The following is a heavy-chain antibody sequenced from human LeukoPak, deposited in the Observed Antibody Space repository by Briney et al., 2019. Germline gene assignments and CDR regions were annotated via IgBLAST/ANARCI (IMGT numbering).Heavy chain of an antibody. CDR3: TSYDYVWGSDAFDI. J-gene: IGHJ3*02. CDR2: IRSKANSYAT. CDR1: GFTFSSYA. Sequence: GGSLRLSCAASGFTFSSYAMSWVRQASGKGLEWVGRIRSKANSYATAYAASVKGRFTISRDDSKNTAYLQMNSLKTEDTAVYYCTSYDYVWGSDAFDIWGQGTMVTVSS. D-gene: IGHD3-16*01. V-gene: IGHV3-73*01.